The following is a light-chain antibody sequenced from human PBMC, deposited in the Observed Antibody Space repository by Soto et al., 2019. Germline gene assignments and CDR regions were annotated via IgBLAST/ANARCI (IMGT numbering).Light chain of an antibody. J-gene: IGKJ1*01. CDR2: GAS. V-gene: IGKV3-20*01. Sequence: EIVLTQSPGTLSLSAGERATLSCRASQSINNNYLAWYQQKPGQAPTVLIYGASSRAPGIPDRFSGSGSGTDFTLTINRLEPEDFAVYYCQPYDASPTFGQGTKVDIK. CDR3: QPYDASPT. CDR1: QSINNNY.